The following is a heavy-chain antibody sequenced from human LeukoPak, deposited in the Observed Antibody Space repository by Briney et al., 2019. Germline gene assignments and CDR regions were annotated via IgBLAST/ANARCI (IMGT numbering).Heavy chain of an antibody. CDR2: ISSSSSYI. Sequence: GGSLRLSCAASGFTFSSYSMNRVRQAPGKGLEWASSISSSSSYIYYADSVKGRFTISRDNAKNSLYLQMNSLRAEDTAVYYCARRSQWLVQGAFDIWGQGTMVTVSS. CDR1: GFTFSSYS. J-gene: IGHJ3*02. D-gene: IGHD6-19*01. CDR3: ARRSQWLVQGAFDI. V-gene: IGHV3-21*01.